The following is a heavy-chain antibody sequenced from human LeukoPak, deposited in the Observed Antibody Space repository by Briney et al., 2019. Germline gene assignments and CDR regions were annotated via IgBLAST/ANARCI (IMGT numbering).Heavy chain of an antibody. CDR1: GFTFSSYS. CDR3: ARDLSHYDSSGYLDY. D-gene: IGHD3-22*01. J-gene: IGHJ4*02. Sequence: AGGSLRLSCAASGFTFSSYSTNWVRQAPGKGLEWVSSISSSSSYIYYADSVKGRFTISRDNAKNSLYLQMNSLRAEDTAVYYCARDLSHYDSSGYLDYWGQGTLVTVSS. CDR2: ISSSSSYI. V-gene: IGHV3-21*01.